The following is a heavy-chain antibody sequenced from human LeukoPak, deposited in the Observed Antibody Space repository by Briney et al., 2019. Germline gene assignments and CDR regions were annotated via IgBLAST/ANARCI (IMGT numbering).Heavy chain of an antibody. Sequence: SETLSLTCTVSGGSIGSTNYYWGWIRQPPGKGLEWIGSIYYSENTYYNPSLKSRVTISIDRSKNQFSLKLSSVTAADTAVYYCARVAYSNYVGYAYRYFDLWGRGTLVTVSS. CDR3: ARVAYSNYVGYAYRYFDL. V-gene: IGHV4-39*07. D-gene: IGHD4-11*01. CDR1: GGSIGSTNYY. CDR2: IYYSENT. J-gene: IGHJ2*01.